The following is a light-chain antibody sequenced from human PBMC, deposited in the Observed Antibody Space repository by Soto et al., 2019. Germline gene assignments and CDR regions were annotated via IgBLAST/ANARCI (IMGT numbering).Light chain of an antibody. CDR2: GNS. J-gene: IGLJ3*02. Sequence: QSVLTQPPSVSGAPGQRVTISCTGSSSNIGAGYDVHWYQQLPGTAPKLLIYGNSNRPSGVPDRFSGSKSGNTASLTISGLQAEDEANYYCSSYTSISTRVFGGGTKVTVL. CDR1: SSNIGAGYD. V-gene: IGLV1-40*01. CDR3: SSYTSISTRV.